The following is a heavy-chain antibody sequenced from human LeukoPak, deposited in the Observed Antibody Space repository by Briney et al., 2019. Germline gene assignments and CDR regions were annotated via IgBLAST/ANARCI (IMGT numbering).Heavy chain of an antibody. D-gene: IGHD1-26*01. V-gene: IGHV3-23*01. CDR1: GFTVSSNY. CDR2: ISGSGGST. J-gene: IGHJ4*02. Sequence: GGSLRLSCAASGFTVSSNYMSWVRQAPGKGLEWVSAISGSGGSTYYADSVKGRFTISRDNSKNTLYLQMNSLRAEDTAVYYCAKDQLAEGALDYWGQGTLVTVSS. CDR3: AKDQLAEGALDY.